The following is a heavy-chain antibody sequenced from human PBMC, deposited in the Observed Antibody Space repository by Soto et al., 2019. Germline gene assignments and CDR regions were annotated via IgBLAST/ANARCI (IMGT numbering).Heavy chain of an antibody. Sequence: EVPLVESGGGLVQPGGSLRLSCAASGFTVSSNYMSWVRQAPGKGLEWVSVIYSGGSTNYADSVKGRFTISRDNSKTTLYLQMNSLRAEDTAVYYCAREGVVAASDWGQGTLVTVSS. CDR1: GFTVSSNY. V-gene: IGHV3-66*01. CDR3: AREGVVAASD. D-gene: IGHD2-15*01. CDR2: IYSGGST. J-gene: IGHJ4*02.